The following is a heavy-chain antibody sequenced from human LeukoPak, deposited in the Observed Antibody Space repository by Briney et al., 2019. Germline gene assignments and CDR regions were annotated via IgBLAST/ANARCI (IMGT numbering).Heavy chain of an antibody. CDR3: ARIDSRRTFDI. J-gene: IGHJ3*02. CDR2: INEDGNKK. CDR1: GFTFRNYW. Sequence: GGSLRLSCAVSGFTFRNYWMSWVRQAPGKGLEWVANINEDGNKKYYADSVKGRFTISRDNAKNSLSLQMNNLRFEGTAVYYCARIDSRRTFDIWGQGTMVTVSS. V-gene: IGHV3-7*01. D-gene: IGHD1-14*01.